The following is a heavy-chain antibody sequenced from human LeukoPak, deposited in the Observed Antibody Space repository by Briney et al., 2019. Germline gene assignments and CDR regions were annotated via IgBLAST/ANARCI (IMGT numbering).Heavy chain of an antibody. CDR2: ISSSGSTI. D-gene: IGHD2-15*01. V-gene: IGHV3-11*04. Sequence: GGSLRLSCAASGFTFSDYYMSWIRQAPGKGLEWVSCISSSGSTIYYADSVKGRFTISRDNAKNSLYLQMNSLRAEDTAVYYCARDSTDCSGGSCYYGCFDYWGQGTLVTVSS. J-gene: IGHJ4*02. CDR1: GFTFSDYY. CDR3: ARDSTDCSGGSCYYGCFDY.